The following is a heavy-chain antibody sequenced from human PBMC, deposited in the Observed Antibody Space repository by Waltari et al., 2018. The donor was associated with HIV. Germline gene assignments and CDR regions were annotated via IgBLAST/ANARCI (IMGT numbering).Heavy chain of an antibody. V-gene: IGHV4-39*01. J-gene: IGHJ5*02. CDR2: IYYSGST. Sequence: QLQLQESGPGLVKPSETLSLTCTVSGGSISSSSYSWGWLRQPPGKGLEWVGRIYYSGSTYYNPSLKSRVTISVDTSKSQFSLKLSSGTAADTAVYYCARYLMVRGPIKAGWFDPWGQGTLVTVSS. CDR1: GGSISSSSYS. D-gene: IGHD3-10*01. CDR3: ARYLMVRGPIKAGWFDP.